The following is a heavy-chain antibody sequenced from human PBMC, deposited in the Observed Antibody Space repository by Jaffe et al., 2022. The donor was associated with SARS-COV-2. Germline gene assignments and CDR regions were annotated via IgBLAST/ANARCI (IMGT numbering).Heavy chain of an antibody. CDR2: ISYDGSNK. CDR1: GFTFSSYA. D-gene: IGHD6-13*01. Sequence: QVQLVESGGGVVQPGRSLRLSCAASGFTFSSYAMHWVRQAPGKGLEWVAVISYDGSNKYYADSVKGRFTISRDNSKNTLYLQMNSLRAEDTAVYYCARDRGAAIAAAGIWGQGTMVTVSS. V-gene: IGHV3-30-3*01. CDR3: ARDRGAAIAAAGI. J-gene: IGHJ3*02.